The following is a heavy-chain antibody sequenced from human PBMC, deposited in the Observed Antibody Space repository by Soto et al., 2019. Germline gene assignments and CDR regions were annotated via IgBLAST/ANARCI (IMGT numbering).Heavy chain of an antibody. Sequence: QVQLVESGGGVVQPGRSLRLSCAASGFTFSSYAMHWVRQAPGKGLEWVAVISYDGSNKYYADSVKGRFTISRDNSKNTLYLQMNSLRAEDTAVYYCARDRTAGTPQYGMDVWGQGTTVTVSS. J-gene: IGHJ6*02. D-gene: IGHD6-19*01. V-gene: IGHV3-30-3*01. CDR1: GFTFSSYA. CDR3: ARDRTAGTPQYGMDV. CDR2: ISYDGSNK.